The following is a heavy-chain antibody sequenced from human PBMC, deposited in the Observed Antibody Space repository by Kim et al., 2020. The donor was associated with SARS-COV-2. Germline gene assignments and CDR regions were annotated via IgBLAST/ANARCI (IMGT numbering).Heavy chain of an antibody. D-gene: IGHD6-19*01. Sequence: GGSLRLSCAASGFTFSSYWMSWVRQAPGKGLEWVANIKQDGSEKYYVDSVKGRFTISRDNAKNSLYLQMNSLRAEDTAVYYCARDPGAVAIGGDFWGQGTLVTVSS. CDR2: IKQDGSEK. CDR1: GFTFSSYW. V-gene: IGHV3-7*03. CDR3: ARDPGAVAIGGDF. J-gene: IGHJ4*02.